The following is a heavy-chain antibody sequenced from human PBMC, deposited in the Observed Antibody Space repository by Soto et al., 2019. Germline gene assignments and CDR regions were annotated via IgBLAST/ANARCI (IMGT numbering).Heavy chain of an antibody. CDR1: GFAFSSYG. CDR2: IWYDGSNK. D-gene: IGHD3-10*01. V-gene: IGHV3-33*01. J-gene: IGHJ6*02. CDR3: VRDTYYYGSGSYLYYYGMDV. Sequence: PGGSLRLSCAASGFAFSSYGMHWVRQAPGKGLEWVAVIWYDGSNKYYADSVKGRFTISRDNSKNTLYLQMNSLRAEDTAVYYCVRDTYYYGSGSYLYYYGMDVWGQGTTVTVSS.